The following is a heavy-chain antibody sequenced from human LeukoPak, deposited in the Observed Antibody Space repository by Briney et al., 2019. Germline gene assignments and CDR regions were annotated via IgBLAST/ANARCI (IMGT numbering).Heavy chain of an antibody. V-gene: IGHV3-11*04. CDR1: GYSISSGYY. CDR2: ISSSGSTI. CDR3: ARVNYDFWSGYFGYYFDY. D-gene: IGHD3-3*01. Sequence: LSLTCTVSGYSISSGYYWGWIRQPPGKGLEWVSYISSSGSTIYYADSVKGRFTISRDNAKNSLYLQMNSLRAEDTAVYYCARVNYDFWSGYFGYYFDYWGQGTLVTVSS. J-gene: IGHJ4*02.